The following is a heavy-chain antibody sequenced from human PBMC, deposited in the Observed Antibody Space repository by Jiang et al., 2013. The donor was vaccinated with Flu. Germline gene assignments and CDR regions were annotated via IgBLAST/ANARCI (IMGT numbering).Heavy chain of an antibody. V-gene: IGHV1-3*01. CDR3: ARDLGPYYSNYRYAFDI. CDR2: INAGNGNT. J-gene: IGHJ3*02. D-gene: IGHD4-11*01. CDR1: GYTFTSYA. Sequence: GAEVKKPGASVKVSCKASGYTFTSYAMHWVRQAPGQRLEWMGWINAGNGNTKYSQKFQGRVTITRDTSASTAYMELSSLRSEDTAVYYCARDLGPYYSNYRYAFDIWGQGTMVTVSS.